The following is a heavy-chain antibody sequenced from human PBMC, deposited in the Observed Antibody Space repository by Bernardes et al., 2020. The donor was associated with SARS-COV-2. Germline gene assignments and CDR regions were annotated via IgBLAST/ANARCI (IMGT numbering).Heavy chain of an antibody. V-gene: IGHV4-59*01. J-gene: IGHJ4*02. Sequence: SETLSLTCTVSGGSISDYYWSWIRQSPEKGLEWIGYVYYTGNINHNPSLNYNPSLMSRVTISLDTSKNQFSLQLSSVTAADTATYYCAREISGDYSGFDYWGQGTLVTVSS. CDR3: AREISGDYSGFDY. CDR2: VYYTGNI. D-gene: IGHD4-17*01. CDR1: GGSISDYY.